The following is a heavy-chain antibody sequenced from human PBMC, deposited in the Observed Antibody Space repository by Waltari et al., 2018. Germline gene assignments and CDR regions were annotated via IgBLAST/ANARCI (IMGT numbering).Heavy chain of an antibody. Sequence: EVQLAESGGGLVQPGGSLRLPCAASGFAFSDSWLSWVRQAPGKGLEWVAQIKEDGSRKYYVGSVRDRFTISRDNAKNSLYLEMNSLRDEDTAVYYCAKDRGWFRFDYWGQGTLVTVSP. CDR1: GFAFSDSW. CDR3: AKDRGWFRFDY. D-gene: IGHD3-10*01. V-gene: IGHV3-7*01. CDR2: IKEDGSRK. J-gene: IGHJ4*02.